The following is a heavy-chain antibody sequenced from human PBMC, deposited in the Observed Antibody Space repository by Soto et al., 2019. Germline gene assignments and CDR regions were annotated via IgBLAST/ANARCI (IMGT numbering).Heavy chain of an antibody. CDR1: GYTFTDYR. CDR2: INPSGGRT. V-gene: IGHV1-46*01. CDR3: ARPAGRLANWFDP. J-gene: IGHJ5*02. D-gene: IGHD6-6*01. Sequence: QVQLVQSGVEVKKPGASVKVSCKASGYTFTDYRMIWVPQAPGQGLEWMGIINPSGGRTNYAPNFQGRVTLTRNSITSTVYMELSNLRSEDTAVYYCARPAGRLANWFDPWGQVTLVTVSS.